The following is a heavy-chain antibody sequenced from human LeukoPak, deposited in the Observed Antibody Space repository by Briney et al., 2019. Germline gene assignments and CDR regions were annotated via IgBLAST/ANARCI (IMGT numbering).Heavy chain of an antibody. J-gene: IGHJ4*02. D-gene: IGHD4-17*01. CDR3: AGASTTVPNLLDY. V-gene: IGHV3-66*01. CDR2: IYGGGST. CDR1: GFTVSGKY. Sequence: GGSLRLSCAASGFTVSGKYMSWVRQAPGKGLEWVSVIYGGGSTYYADSVKGRFTISRDNSKNTLYLQMNSLRAEDTAVYYCAGASTTVPNLLDYWGQGTLVTVSS.